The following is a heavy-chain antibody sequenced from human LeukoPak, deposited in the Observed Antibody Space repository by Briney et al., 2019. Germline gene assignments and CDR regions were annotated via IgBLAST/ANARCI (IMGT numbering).Heavy chain of an antibody. CDR2: INPNSGGT. J-gene: IGHJ6*02. V-gene: IGHV1-2*02. CDR1: GYTFTGYY. Sequence: ASVKVSCKASGYTFTGYYMHWVRQAPRQGLEWMGWINPNSGGTNYAQKFQGRVTMTRDTSISTAYMELSRLRSDDTAVYYCAREGDLYCSSTSCYNNYYYYGMDVWGQGTTVTVSS. D-gene: IGHD2-2*02. CDR3: AREGDLYCSSTSCYNNYYYYGMDV.